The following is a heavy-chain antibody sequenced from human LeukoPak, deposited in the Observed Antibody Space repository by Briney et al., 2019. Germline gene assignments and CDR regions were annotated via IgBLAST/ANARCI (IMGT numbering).Heavy chain of an antibody. Sequence: GGSLRLSCAASGFTFSSYEMNWVRQAPGKGLEWVSYISSSGSTIYYADSVKGRFTISRDNAKNSLYLQMDSLGAEDTAVYYCARGSYEEMAAKDYWGQGTQVTVSS. V-gene: IGHV3-48*03. CDR1: GFTFSSYE. CDR3: ARGSYEEMAAKDY. D-gene: IGHD5-24*01. J-gene: IGHJ4*02. CDR2: ISSSGSTI.